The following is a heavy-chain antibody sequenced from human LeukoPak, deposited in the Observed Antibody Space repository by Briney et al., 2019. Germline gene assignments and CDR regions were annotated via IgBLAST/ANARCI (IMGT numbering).Heavy chain of an antibody. CDR3: ARYSSGWYPSRVTGGVDY. Sequence: ASVKVSCKASGYTFTSYGISWVRQAPGQGLEWMGWISAYNGNTNYAQKLQGRVTMTTDTSTSTAYMELRSLRSDDTAVYYCARYSSGWYPSRVTGGVDYWGQGTLVTVSS. CDR2: ISAYNGNT. V-gene: IGHV1-18*04. J-gene: IGHJ4*02. CDR1: GYTFTSYG. D-gene: IGHD6-19*01.